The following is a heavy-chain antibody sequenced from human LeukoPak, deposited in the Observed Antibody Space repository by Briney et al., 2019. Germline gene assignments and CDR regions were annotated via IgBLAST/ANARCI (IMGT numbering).Heavy chain of an antibody. CDR2: IKLDGSEK. J-gene: IGHJ4*02. CDR3: ARDQYDTWSRRGNFDS. D-gene: IGHD3-3*01. V-gene: IGHV3-7*03. CDR1: GFTFGKYW. Sequence: GGSLRLPCVASGFTFGKYWMSWVRQAPGKGLEWVANIKLDGSEKNYVDSVKGRFTISRDNTKNSLYLQMNSLRAEDTAVFYCARDQYDTWSRRGNFDSWGQGTLVIVSS.